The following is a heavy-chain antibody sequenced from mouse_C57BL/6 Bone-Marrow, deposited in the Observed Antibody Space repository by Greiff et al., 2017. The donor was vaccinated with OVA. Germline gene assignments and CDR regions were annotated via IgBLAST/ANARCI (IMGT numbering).Heavy chain of an antibody. J-gene: IGHJ1*03. Sequence: EVHLVESGGGLVQPGGSLKLSCAASGFTFSDYYMYWVRQTPEKRLEWVAYISNGGGSTYYPDTVKGRFTISRDNAKNTLYLQMSRLKSEDTAMYYCARLPYYYGSSFWYFDVWGTGTTVTVSS. D-gene: IGHD1-1*01. V-gene: IGHV5-12*01. CDR2: ISNGGGST. CDR1: GFTFSDYY. CDR3: ARLPYYYGSSFWYFDV.